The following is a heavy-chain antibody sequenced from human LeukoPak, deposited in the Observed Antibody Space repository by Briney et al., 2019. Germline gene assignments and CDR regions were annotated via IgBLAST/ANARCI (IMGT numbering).Heavy chain of an antibody. CDR3: AKHRDNGDSSGYHDFDF. D-gene: IGHD3-22*01. Sequence: GGSLRLSCAASGFTFSSYAMSWVRQAPGKGLEWVSSISGGGGSTYYADSVRGRFSLSRDNSKNTLYLQLSSLRAEDTAVYYCAKHRDNGDSSGYHDFDFWGQGTLVTVSS. V-gene: IGHV3-23*01. J-gene: IGHJ4*02. CDR2: ISGGGGST. CDR1: GFTFSSYA.